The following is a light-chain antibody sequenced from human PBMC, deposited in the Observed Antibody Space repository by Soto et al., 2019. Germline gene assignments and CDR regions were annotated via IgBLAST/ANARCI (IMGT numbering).Light chain of an antibody. V-gene: IGKV1-33*01. CDR3: QHFDNLPYT. CDR1: HDISNF. Sequence: DIQMTQSPSSLSASVGDRVTITCQASHDISNFLNWYQQKPGKAPKLLIYDASNLETGVPSRFSGSGSGTDFTFTISSLQPEDIATYYCQHFDNLPYTFGQGTKLEIK. CDR2: DAS. J-gene: IGKJ2*01.